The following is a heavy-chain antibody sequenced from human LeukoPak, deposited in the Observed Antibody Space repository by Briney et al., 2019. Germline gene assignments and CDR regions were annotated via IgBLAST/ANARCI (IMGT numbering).Heavy chain of an antibody. V-gene: IGHV3-33*06. D-gene: IGHD3-10*01. Sequence: PGGSLRLSCAASGFTFSSYGMHWVRQAPGKGLEWVAVIWYDGSNKYYADSVKGRFTISRDNSKNTLYLQMSSLRAEDTAVYYCAKDYLLWFGLGYYFDYWGQGTLVTVSS. CDR2: IWYDGSNK. CDR1: GFTFSSYG. J-gene: IGHJ4*02. CDR3: AKDYLLWFGLGYYFDY.